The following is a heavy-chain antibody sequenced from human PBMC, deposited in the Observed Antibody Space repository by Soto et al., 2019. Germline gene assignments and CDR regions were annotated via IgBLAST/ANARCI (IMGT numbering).Heavy chain of an antibody. J-gene: IGHJ5*02. Sequence: PSETLSLTCALSGPSISSYHWSLLRQPAGKGLEWIGRIQHTGNTNYNPSLKSRVTMSADTSKNQISLKMTSVTAADTAVYFSAKDVYSRTRFHPWGQGVRVTVS. CDR2: IQHTGNT. CDR3: AKDVYSRTRFHP. V-gene: IGHV4-4*07. D-gene: IGHD1-20*01. CDR1: GPSISSYH.